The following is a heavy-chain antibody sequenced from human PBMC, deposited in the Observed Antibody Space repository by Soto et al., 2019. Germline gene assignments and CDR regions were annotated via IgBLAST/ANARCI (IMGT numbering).Heavy chain of an antibody. Sequence: EVQLVESGGGLVQPGGSLRLSCAASGFTFSSYWMHWVRQAPGKGLVWVSRIKSDGSGAIYADSVKGRFTVSRDNAKNTLYLLMNSLSTEDTAVYYCARGDGDYHDGNGYLGRHWGQGPRVTVSS. D-gene: IGHD3-22*01. CDR1: GFTFSSYW. CDR3: ARGDGDYHDGNGYLGRH. V-gene: IGHV3-74*01. CDR2: IKSDGSGA. J-gene: IGHJ4*02.